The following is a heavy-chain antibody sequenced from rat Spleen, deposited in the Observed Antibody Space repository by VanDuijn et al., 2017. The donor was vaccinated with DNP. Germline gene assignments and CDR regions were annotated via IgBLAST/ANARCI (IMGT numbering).Heavy chain of an antibody. CDR2: ISYSGRT. V-gene: IGHV3-1*01. D-gene: IGHD1-11*01. Sequence: EVQLQESGPGLVKPSQSLSLTCSVTAYSITTNYWGWIRTFPGNKMEYIGHISYSGRTNYNPSLKSRISITKDTSKNQFFLQVNSVTTEDTATYYCARSRGPLDYWGQGVMVTVSS. J-gene: IGHJ2*01. CDR1: AYSITTNY. CDR3: ARSRGPLDY.